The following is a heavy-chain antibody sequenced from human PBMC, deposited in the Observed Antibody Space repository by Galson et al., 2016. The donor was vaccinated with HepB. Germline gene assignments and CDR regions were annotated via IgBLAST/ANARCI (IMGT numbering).Heavy chain of an antibody. J-gene: IGHJ6*02. Sequence: SVKVSCKASGGSFSRFAISWVRQAPGQGLEWMEIINPSGGSTSYAQKFQGRVTMTRDTSTSTVYMELSSLRSEDTAVYYCAREGGQQLFLADYYYYGMDVWGQGTTVTVSS. CDR1: GGSFSRFA. CDR2: INPSGGST. V-gene: IGHV1-46*01. D-gene: IGHD6-13*01. CDR3: AREGGQQLFLADYYYYGMDV.